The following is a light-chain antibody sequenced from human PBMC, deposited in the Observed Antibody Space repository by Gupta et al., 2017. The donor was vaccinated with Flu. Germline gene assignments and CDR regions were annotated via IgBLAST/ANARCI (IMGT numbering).Light chain of an antibody. J-gene: IGKJ4*01. CDR3: QQYYTTPIT. Sequence: EIVMTQSPDSLAVALGERATINCKSSQSLLYPSNNKHYLAWYQQKPGQPPKLLIYWADTRESGVPDRFSGSESGTDFTLTISSLQAEDVAVYYCQQYYTTPITFGGGTKVEIK. CDR1: QSLLYPSNNKHY. CDR2: WAD. V-gene: IGKV4-1*01.